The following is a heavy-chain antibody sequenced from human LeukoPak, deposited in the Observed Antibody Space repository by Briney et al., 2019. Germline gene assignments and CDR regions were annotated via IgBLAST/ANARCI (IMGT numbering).Heavy chain of an antibody. CDR2: IYYSGST. D-gene: IGHD6-13*01. CDR3: ASSIAAVGTDY. V-gene: IGHV4-59*01. Sequence: SKTLSLTCTFSGDSISSYYWSWIRQPPGKGLEWIGYIYYSGSTNYNPSLKSRVSISIDTSKNQFSLKLSSVTAADTAVYYCASSIAAVGTDYWGQGTLVTVSS. J-gene: IGHJ4*02. CDR1: GDSISSYY.